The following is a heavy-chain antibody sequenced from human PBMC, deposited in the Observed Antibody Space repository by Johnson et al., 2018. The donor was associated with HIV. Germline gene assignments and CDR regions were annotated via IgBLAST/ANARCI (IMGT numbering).Heavy chain of an antibody. CDR2: IYSGGST. J-gene: IGHJ3*02. D-gene: IGHD3-22*01. V-gene: IGHV3-66*01. CDR1: GFIFSSYD. CDR3: ARVVVITYHDAFDI. Sequence: VQLVESGGGLVQPGGSLRLSCAASGFIFSSYDMHWVRQATGKGLEWVSVIYSGGSTYYADSVKGRFTISRDNSKNTLYLQMNSLRAEDTAVYYCARVVVITYHDAFDIWGQGTMVTVSS.